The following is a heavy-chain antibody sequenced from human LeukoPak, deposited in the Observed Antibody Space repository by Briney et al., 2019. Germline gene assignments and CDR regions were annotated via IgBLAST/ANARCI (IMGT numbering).Heavy chain of an antibody. CDR1: GFNFSSYG. D-gene: IGHD6-13*01. Sequence: GRSLRLSCAASGFNFSSYGMHWVRQAPGKGLGWVAVISYDGSNKYYADSVKGRFTISRDNSKNTLYLQMNSLRAEDTAVYYCAKGYSSSWNPYYYYYVMDVWGKGTTVTVSS. J-gene: IGHJ6*04. CDR3: AKGYSSSWNPYYYYYVMDV. CDR2: ISYDGSNK. V-gene: IGHV3-30*18.